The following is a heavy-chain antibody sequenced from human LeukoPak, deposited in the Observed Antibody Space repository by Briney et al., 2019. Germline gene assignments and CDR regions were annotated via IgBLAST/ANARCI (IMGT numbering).Heavy chain of an antibody. V-gene: IGHV3-48*03. CDR3: ARERDASDAFDI. CDR2: ISSSGSTI. D-gene: IGHD5-24*01. CDR1: GFTFSSYE. J-gene: IGHJ3*02. Sequence: PGGSLRLSCAASGFTFSSYEMNWVRQAPGKGLEWVSYISSSGSTIYYADSVKGRFTISRDNAKNSLYLQMNSLRAEDTAVYYCARERDASDAFDIWGQGTMVTVSS.